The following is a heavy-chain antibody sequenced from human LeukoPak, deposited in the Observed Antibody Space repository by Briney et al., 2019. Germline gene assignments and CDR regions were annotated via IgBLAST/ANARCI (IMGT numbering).Heavy chain of an antibody. CDR1: GFTFSSYW. Sequence: GGSLRLSCAASGFTFSSYWMNWVRQPLGKGLVWVSRINPGGTTTNYADSVKGRFTISRDNAKNTLYLQMNSLTVEDTALYYCVRIATVTTPDYWGQGTLVTVSS. V-gene: IGHV3-74*01. D-gene: IGHD4-17*01. J-gene: IGHJ4*02. CDR2: INPGGTTT. CDR3: VRIATVTTPDY.